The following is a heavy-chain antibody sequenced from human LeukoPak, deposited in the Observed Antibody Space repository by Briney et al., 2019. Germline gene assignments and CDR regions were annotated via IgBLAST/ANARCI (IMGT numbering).Heavy chain of an antibody. D-gene: IGHD3-9*01. J-gene: IGHJ4*02. Sequence: GGSLRLSCAASGFTFSSYGMHWVRQAPGKGLEWVAFIRYDGSNKYYADSVKGRFTISRDNSKNTLYLQMNSLRAEDTAVYYCAKAGGYFDWLPYFDYWGQGTLVTVSS. CDR2: IRYDGSNK. CDR3: AKAGGYFDWLPYFDY. V-gene: IGHV3-30*02. CDR1: GFTFSSYG.